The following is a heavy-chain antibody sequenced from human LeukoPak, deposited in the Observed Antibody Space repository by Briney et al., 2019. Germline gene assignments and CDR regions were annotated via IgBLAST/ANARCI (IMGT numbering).Heavy chain of an antibody. J-gene: IGHJ3*02. CDR2: ISGSGGGT. D-gene: IGHD2-2*01. V-gene: IGHV3-23*01. CDR1: GFTFSSYA. Sequence: GGSLRLSCAASGFTFSSYAMSWVRQAPGKGLEWVSAISGSGGGTYYADSVKGRFTISRDNSKNTLYLQMNSLRAEDTAVYYCAKKPAAMNAFDIWGQGTMVTVSS. CDR3: AKKPAAMNAFDI.